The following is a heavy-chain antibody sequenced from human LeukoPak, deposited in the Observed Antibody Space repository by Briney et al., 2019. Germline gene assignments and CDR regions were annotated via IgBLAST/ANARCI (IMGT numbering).Heavy chain of an antibody. Sequence: SETLSLTCTVSGGSISGYYWSWIRQPPGKGLEWIGYIYYSGSTNYNPSLKSRVTISVDTSKNHFSLNLSSVTAADTAVYYCARDGLLTGYYLGFDYWGQGTLVTVSS. V-gene: IGHV4-59*12. CDR2: IYYSGST. D-gene: IGHD3-9*01. CDR1: GGSISGYY. CDR3: ARDGLLTGYYLGFDY. J-gene: IGHJ4*02.